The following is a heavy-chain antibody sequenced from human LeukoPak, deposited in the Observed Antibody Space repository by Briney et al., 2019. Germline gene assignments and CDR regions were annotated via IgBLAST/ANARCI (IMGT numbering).Heavy chain of an antibody. CDR1: GGSISSYY. CDR3: ARDRAYYYDSSGYPYFDL. V-gene: IGHV4-59*01. Sequence: SETLSLTCTVSGGSISSYYWSWIRQPPGKGLEWIGYIYYSGNTNYNPSLKSRVTISLDTSNNQLSLKLSSVTAADTAVYYCARDRAYYYDSSGYPYFDLWGRGTLVTVSS. CDR2: IYYSGNT. J-gene: IGHJ2*01. D-gene: IGHD3-22*01.